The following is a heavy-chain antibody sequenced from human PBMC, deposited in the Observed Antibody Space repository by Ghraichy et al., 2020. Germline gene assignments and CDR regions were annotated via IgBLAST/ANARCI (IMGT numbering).Heavy chain of an antibody. CDR1: GFSVSSSH. CDR2: IYIDGRT. J-gene: IGHJ4*02. D-gene: IGHD4-11*01. Sequence: GGSLRLSCAASGFSVSSSHMTWVRQAPGKGLEWVSTIYIDGRTFHADSVKGRFTISRDNFENTLFLQMNSLRAEDTARYYCARGPDYSKAGYWGQGTLVTVSS. V-gene: IGHV3-53*01. CDR3: ARGPDYSKAGY.